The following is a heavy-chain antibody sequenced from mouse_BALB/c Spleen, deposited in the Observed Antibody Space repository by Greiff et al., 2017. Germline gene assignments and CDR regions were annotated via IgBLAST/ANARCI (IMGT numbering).Heavy chain of an antibody. Sequence: EVQLQQSGTVLARPGASVKMSCKASGYTFTSYWMHWVKQRPGQGLEWIGAIYPGNSDTSYNQKFKGKAKLTAVTSTSTAYMELSSLTNEDSAVYYCTTMITTGFAYWGQGTLVTVSA. D-gene: IGHD2-4*01. CDR3: TTMITTGFAY. J-gene: IGHJ3*01. V-gene: IGHV1-5*01. CDR2: IYPGNSDT. CDR1: GYTFTSYW.